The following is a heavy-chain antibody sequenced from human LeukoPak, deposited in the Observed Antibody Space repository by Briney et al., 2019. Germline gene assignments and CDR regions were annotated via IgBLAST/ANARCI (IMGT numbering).Heavy chain of an antibody. V-gene: IGHV3-74*01. D-gene: IGHD6-13*01. CDR1: GFTFSSYS. J-gene: IGHJ5*02. Sequence: GGSLRLSCAASGFTFSSYSMNWVRQAPGKGLVWVSRINTDGSSTSYADSVKGRFTISRDNAKNTLYLQMNSLRAEDTAVYYCARGSGIAAALDLWGQGTLVTVSS. CDR2: INTDGSST. CDR3: ARGSGIAAALDL.